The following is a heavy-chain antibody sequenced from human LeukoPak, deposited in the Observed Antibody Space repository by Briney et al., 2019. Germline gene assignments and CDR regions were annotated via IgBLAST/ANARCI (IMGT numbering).Heavy chain of an antibody. Sequence: SETLSLTCAVSGDSISGYYWSWIRQPPGKGLELIGYIYYSGSTNYNPSLKSRVTISVDTSKNQFSLKLTSVTAADTAVYFCARFGLYSFDYWGQGTLVTVSS. CDR1: GDSISGYY. CDR3: ARFGLYSFDY. J-gene: IGHJ4*02. V-gene: IGHV4-59*01. CDR2: IYYSGST. D-gene: IGHD2-15*01.